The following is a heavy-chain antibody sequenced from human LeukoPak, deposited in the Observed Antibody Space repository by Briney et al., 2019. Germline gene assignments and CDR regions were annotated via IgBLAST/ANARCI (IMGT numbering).Heavy chain of an antibody. CDR3: ARDPYDFWSGYPNYYYYGMDV. Sequence: AASVKVSCKASGYTFTSYGISWVRQAPGQGLEWMGWISAYNGNTNYAQKLQGRVTMTTDTSTSTAYMELRSLRSDDTAVYYCARDPYDFWSGYPNYYYYGMDVWGQGTTVTVSS. CDR2: ISAYNGNT. J-gene: IGHJ6*02. CDR1: GYTFTSYG. V-gene: IGHV1-18*01. D-gene: IGHD3-3*01.